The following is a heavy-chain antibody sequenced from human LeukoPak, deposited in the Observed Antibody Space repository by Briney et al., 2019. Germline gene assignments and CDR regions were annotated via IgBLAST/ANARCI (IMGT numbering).Heavy chain of an antibody. V-gene: IGHV3-48*04. CDR3: ARLDYYDMHTLFFDN. CDR2: IDSRGSSI. D-gene: IGHD3-22*01. CDR1: GFTFSSYG. Sequence: GGSLRLSCAASGFTFSSYGMSWVRQAPGKGLEWLSHIDSRGSSIYYADSVQGRFTISRDNAENSLFLHMHSLRAEDTALYHCARLDYYDMHTLFFDNWGQGTLVTVSS. J-gene: IGHJ4*02.